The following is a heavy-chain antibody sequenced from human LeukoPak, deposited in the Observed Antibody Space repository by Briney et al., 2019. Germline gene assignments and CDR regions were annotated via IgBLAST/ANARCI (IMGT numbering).Heavy chain of an antibody. D-gene: IGHD3-10*02. CDR2: ISSSGSTI. J-gene: IGHJ6*04. V-gene: IGHV3-48*03. Sequence: GGSLRLSCGASGFTFSSYEMNWVRQAPGKGLEWVSYISSSGSTIYYADSVKGRFTISRDNAKNSLYLQMNSLRAEDTAVYYCAELGITMIGGIWGKGTTVTISS. CDR1: GFTFSSYE. CDR3: AELGITMIGGI.